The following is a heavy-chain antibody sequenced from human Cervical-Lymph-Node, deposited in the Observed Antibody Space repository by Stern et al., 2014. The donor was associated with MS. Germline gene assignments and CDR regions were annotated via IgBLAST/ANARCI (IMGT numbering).Heavy chain of an antibody. Sequence: EVQLVESGGGLVQPGGSLRLSCAASGFSFSDFYMDWVRQAPGKGLEWVGRSRNKAKSYTTDYAASCIGKFNISNHDYMHSPHLQMNSLKTEDTSVYYCSRDSSGDYWGPGTLVTVSS. CDR3: SRDSSGDY. CDR2: SRNKAKSYTT. J-gene: IGHJ4*02. CDR1: GFSFSDFY. V-gene: IGHV3-72*01.